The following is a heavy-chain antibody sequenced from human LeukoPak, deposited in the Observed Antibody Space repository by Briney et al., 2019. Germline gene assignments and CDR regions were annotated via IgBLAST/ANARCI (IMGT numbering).Heavy chain of an antibody. Sequence: ASVKVSCKASGYTFTGYYMHWVRQAPGQGLEWMGWINPNSGGTNYAQKFQGRVTMTRDTPISTAYMELSRLRSDDTAVYYCAREAVAGPDLFGYWGQGTLVTVSS. CDR1: GYTFTGYY. J-gene: IGHJ4*02. CDR2: INPNSGGT. V-gene: IGHV1-2*02. CDR3: AREAVAGPDLFGY. D-gene: IGHD6-19*01.